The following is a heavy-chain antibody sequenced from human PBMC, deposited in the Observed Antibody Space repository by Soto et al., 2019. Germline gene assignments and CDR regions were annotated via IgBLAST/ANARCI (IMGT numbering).Heavy chain of an antibody. J-gene: IGHJ5*02. CDR3: VRDGTKTLRDWFDP. D-gene: IGHD1-1*01. Sequence: SETLSLTCTVSGASISGFYWRWIRKSAGKGLEWIGRIYATGTTDYNPSLKSRVMMSVDTSKKQFSLKLRSVTAADTAVYYCVRDGTKTLRDWFDPWGQGISVTVSS. V-gene: IGHV4-4*07. CDR2: IYATGTT. CDR1: GASISGFY.